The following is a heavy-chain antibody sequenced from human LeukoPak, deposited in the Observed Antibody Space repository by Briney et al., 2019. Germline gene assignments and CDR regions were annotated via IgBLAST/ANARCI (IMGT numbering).Heavy chain of an antibody. CDR1: GFTFSSYA. J-gene: IGHJ6*02. Sequence: GGSLRLPCAASGFTFSSYAMSWVRQAPGKGLEWVSAISGSGGSTYYADSVKGRFTISRDNSKNTLYLQMNSLRAEDTAVYYCAKDRWRSTIYYGMDVWGQGTTVTVSS. CDR2: ISGSGGST. V-gene: IGHV3-23*01. D-gene: IGHD5-12*01. CDR3: AKDRWRSTIYYGMDV.